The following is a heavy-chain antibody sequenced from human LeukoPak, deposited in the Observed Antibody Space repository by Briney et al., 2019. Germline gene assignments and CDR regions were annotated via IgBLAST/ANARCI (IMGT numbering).Heavy chain of an antibody. J-gene: IGHJ4*02. V-gene: IGHV4-39*07. CDR1: GGSISSSSYY. CDR2: IYYSGST. CDR3: ARGLAPLSGWFRPGYYFDY. Sequence: SETLSLTCTVSGGSISSSSYYWGWIRQPPGKGLEWIGSIYYSGSTYYNPSLKSRVTISVDTSKNQFSLKLSSVTAADTAVYYCARGLAPLSGWFRPGYYFDYWGQGTLVTVSS. D-gene: IGHD6-19*01.